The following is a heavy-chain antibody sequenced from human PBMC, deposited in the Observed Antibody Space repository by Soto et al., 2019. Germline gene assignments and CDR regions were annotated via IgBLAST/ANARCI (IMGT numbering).Heavy chain of an antibody. J-gene: IGHJ4*02. CDR3: ARQQRAAPMDYFDY. D-gene: IGHD6-13*01. CDR2: IWYDGSNK. V-gene: IGHV3-33*01. CDR1: GFTFSSYG. Sequence: GGSLKLPCAASGFTFSSYGMHWVRQAPGKGLEWVAVIWYDGSNKYYADSVKGRFTISRDNSKNTLYLQRNSLRGEDTAVYYCARQQRAAPMDYFDYWGQGTLVTVSS.